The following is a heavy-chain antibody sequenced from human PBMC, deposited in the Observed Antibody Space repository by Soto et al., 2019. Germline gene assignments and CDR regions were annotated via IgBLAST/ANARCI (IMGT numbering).Heavy chain of an antibody. CDR1: GGTFSSYA. V-gene: IGHV1-69*01. CDR2: IIPIFGTA. CDR3: ASSETTVTPYYYYYGMDV. J-gene: IGHJ6*02. Sequence: QVQLVQSGAEMKKPGSSVKVSCKASGGTFSSYAISWVRQAPGQGLEWMGGIIPIFGTANYAQKFQGRVTITADEATSTAYMELSSLRSEDTAVDYCASSETTVTPYYYYYGMDVWGQGTTVTVSS. D-gene: IGHD4-17*01.